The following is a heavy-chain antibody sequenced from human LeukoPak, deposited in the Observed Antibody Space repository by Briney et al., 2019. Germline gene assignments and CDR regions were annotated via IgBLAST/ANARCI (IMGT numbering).Heavy chain of an antibody. CDR2: INSDGRST. CDR1: GFTFSRYY. V-gene: IGHV3-74*01. CDR3: TRVFVGDEYSSSGY. J-gene: IGHJ4*02. D-gene: IGHD6-13*01. Sequence: GGSLRLSCAASGFTFSRYYMHWVRQAPGKGLVWVSRINSDGRSTTYADSVRGRFTVSRDNAKNTLYLQMNSLKVEDTAMYYCTRVFVGDEYSSSGYWGQGALVTVSS.